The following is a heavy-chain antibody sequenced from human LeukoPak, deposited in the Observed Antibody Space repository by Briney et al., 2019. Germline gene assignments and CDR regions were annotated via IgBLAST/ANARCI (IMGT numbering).Heavy chain of an antibody. D-gene: IGHD6-6*01. CDR3: ARVVVSSSSDYFDY. CDR2: ISYDGSNK. V-gene: IGHV3-30*04. CDR1: GFTFNSYT. Sequence: GRSLRLSCAASGFTFNSYTVHWVRQAPGKGLEWVAVISYDGSNKYYADSVKGRFTISRDNSKNTLYLQMNSLRVEDTAVYYCARVVVSSSSDYFDYWGQGTLVTVSS. J-gene: IGHJ4*02.